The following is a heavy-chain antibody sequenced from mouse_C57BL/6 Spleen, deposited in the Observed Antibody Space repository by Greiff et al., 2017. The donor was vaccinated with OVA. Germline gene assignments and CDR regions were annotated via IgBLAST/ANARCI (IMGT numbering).Heavy chain of an antibody. CDR1: GFTFSSYA. CDR3: ARDSYYYGSYWYFDV. CDR2: ISDGGSYT. J-gene: IGHJ1*03. V-gene: IGHV5-4*01. D-gene: IGHD1-1*01. Sequence: EVKLVESGGGLVKPGGSLKLSCAASGFTFSSYAMSWVRQTPEKRLEWVATISDGGSYTYSPDNVKGRFTISRDNAKNNLYLQMSHLKSEDTAMYYCARDSYYYGSYWYFDVWGTGTTVTVSS.